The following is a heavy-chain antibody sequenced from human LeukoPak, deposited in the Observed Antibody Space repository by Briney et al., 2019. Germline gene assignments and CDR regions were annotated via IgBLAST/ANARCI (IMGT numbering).Heavy chain of an antibody. CDR3: ARDLRPYCSGGSCYLGFY. Sequence: ASVKVSCKASGYTFTSYDINWVRQATGQGLEWMGWMNPNSGNTGYAQKFQGRVTMTRNTSISTAYMELSSLRSDDTAVYYCARDLRPYCSGGSCYLGFYWGQGTLVTVSS. V-gene: IGHV1-8*01. CDR1: GYTFTSYD. CDR2: MNPNSGNT. D-gene: IGHD2-15*01. J-gene: IGHJ4*02.